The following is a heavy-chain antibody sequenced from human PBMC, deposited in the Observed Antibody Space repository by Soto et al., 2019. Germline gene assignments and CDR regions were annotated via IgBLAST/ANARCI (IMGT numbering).Heavy chain of an antibody. CDR3: GRQDRVVAEGRWFDP. CDR1: GYSISSGYH. D-gene: IGHD2-15*01. CDR2: VHYSGNT. Sequence: PSETLSLTCTVSGYSISSGYHWAWIRQPPGKGLEWLGSVHYSGNTYYNPSLKSRLTISVDKSKNQFSLNLSSVTAADTAVYYCGRQDRVVAEGRWFDPWGQGTLVTVS. J-gene: IGHJ5*02. V-gene: IGHV4-38-2*02.